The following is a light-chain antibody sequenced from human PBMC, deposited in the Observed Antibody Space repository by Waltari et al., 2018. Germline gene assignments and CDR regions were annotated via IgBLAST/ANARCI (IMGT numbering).Light chain of an antibody. V-gene: IGKV2-28*01. CDR3: MQALQTWCT. CDR1: QSLLHSNGYNY. Sequence: DIVMTQSPLSLPVTPGEPASISCRSSQSLLHSNGYNYLDWYLQKPGQSPQLLIYLGSNRASGVPDRFSGSGSGTDFTLKISRVEAEDVGVYYYMQALQTWCTFGQGTKLEIK. J-gene: IGKJ2*02. CDR2: LGS.